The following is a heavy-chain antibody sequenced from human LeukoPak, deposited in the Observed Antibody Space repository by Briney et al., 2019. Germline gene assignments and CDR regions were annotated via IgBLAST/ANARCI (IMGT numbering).Heavy chain of an antibody. D-gene: IGHD6-19*01. CDR1: GFTFSNYD. CDR2: INYGGLST. Sequence: GGSLRLSCAASGFTFSNYDMTWIRQAPGKGLEWVSVINYGGLSTNYADSVKGRFTISRDNSNNTVYLQMTSLRVEDTAVYYCAKDRQWLNEFDYWGQGTLVTVSS. CDR3: AKDRQWLNEFDY. J-gene: IGHJ4*02. V-gene: IGHV3-23*01.